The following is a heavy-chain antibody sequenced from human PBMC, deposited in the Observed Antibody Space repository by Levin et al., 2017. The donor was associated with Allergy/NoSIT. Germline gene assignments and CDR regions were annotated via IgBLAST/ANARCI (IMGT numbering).Heavy chain of an antibody. V-gene: IGHV1-46*01. J-gene: IGHJ4*02. CDR2: INPGTGST. CDR3: ARVSGDGYNNHFDY. D-gene: IGHD5-24*01. Sequence: GLEWMGIINPGTGSTSYAQKFQGRVTMTRDTSTSTVYMELSSLRSEDTAVYYCARVSGDGYNNHFDYWGQGSLVTVSS.